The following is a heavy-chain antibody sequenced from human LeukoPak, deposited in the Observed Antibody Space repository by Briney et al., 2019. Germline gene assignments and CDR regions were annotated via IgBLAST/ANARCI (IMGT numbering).Heavy chain of an antibody. J-gene: IGHJ4*02. CDR3: ARDPALTGYHRGYFDY. D-gene: IGHD3-9*01. CDR2: INPSGGST. CDR1: GYTFTSYY. Sequence: ASVTVSCKASGYTFTSYYMHWVRQAPGQGLEWMGIINPSGGSTSYAQKFQGRVTMTRDTSTSTVYMELNSLRSEDTAVYYCARDPALTGYHRGYFDYWGQGTLVTVSS. V-gene: IGHV1-46*01.